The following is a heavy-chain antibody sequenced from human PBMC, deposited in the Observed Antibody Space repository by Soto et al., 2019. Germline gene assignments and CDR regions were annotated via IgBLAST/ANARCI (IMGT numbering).Heavy chain of an antibody. D-gene: IGHD2-2*01. CDR3: ARAVHCSSTSCYAVPFDY. CDR1: GGTFSSYA. V-gene: IGHV1-69*13. J-gene: IGHJ4*02. CDR2: IIPIFGTA. Sequence: SVKVSCKASGGTFSSYAISWVRQAPGQGLEWMGGIIPIFGTANYAQKFQGRVTITADESMSTAYMELSSLRSEDTAVYYFARAVHCSSTSCYAVPFDYWGQGTLVTVSS.